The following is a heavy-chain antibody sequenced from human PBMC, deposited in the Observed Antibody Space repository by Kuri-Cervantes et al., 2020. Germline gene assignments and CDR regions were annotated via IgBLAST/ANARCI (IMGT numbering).Heavy chain of an antibody. D-gene: IGHD3-3*01. CDR2: IRSSSTFI. V-gene: IGHV3-21*06. Sequence: GESLKISCAASGFTFSNYGMNWVRQAPGKGLEWVSSIRSSSTFIFYTDSVRGRFTISRDNTENSLYLQMNNLGAEDTAVYYCVSHFGVLIHYWGQGTQVTVSS. CDR3: VSHFGVLIHY. J-gene: IGHJ4*02. CDR1: GFTFSNYG.